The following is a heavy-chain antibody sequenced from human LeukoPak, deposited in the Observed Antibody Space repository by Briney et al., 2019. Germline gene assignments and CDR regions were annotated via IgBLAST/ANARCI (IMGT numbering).Heavy chain of an antibody. CDR1: GYSFTSYW. CDR2: IVVGSGNT. J-gene: IGHJ4*02. CDR3: AKDRSVVRGDFFDY. V-gene: IGHV1-58*02. D-gene: IGHD3-10*01. Sequence: RISCKGSGYSFTSYWISWVRQARGQRLEWIGWIVVGSGNTNYAQKFQERVTITRDMSTSTAYMELSSLRAEDTALYFCAKDRSVVRGDFFDYWGQGTLVTVSS.